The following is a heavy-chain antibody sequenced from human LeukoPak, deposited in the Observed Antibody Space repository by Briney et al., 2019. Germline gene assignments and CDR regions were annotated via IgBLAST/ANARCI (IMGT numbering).Heavy chain of an antibody. CDR3: ARVKSGYSLHFDY. CDR2: IYSDGST. Sequence: PGGSLRLSCAASGFTVSSNYMSWVRQAPGKGLEWVSVIYSDGSTYYADSVKGRFTISRDNSKNTLYLQMNSLRAEDTAVYYCARVKSGYSLHFDYWGQGTLVTVSS. V-gene: IGHV3-53*01. CDR1: GFTVSSNY. J-gene: IGHJ4*02. D-gene: IGHD3-3*01.